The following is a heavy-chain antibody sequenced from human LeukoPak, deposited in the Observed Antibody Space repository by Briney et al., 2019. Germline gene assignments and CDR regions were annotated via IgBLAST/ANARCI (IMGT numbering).Heavy chain of an antibody. J-gene: IGHJ3*02. D-gene: IGHD6-13*01. CDR1: GFTFSGYA. CDR3: AKDRLVAAAGLSAFDI. CDR2: ISGSGGST. V-gene: IGHV3-23*01. Sequence: PGGALRLSCAASGFTFSGYAMSCVRQAPGKGLEWVSAISGSGGSTYYADSVKGRFTISRDNSKNTLYLQMNRLRAEDTAVYYCAKDRLVAAAGLSAFDIWGKGTMVTVSS.